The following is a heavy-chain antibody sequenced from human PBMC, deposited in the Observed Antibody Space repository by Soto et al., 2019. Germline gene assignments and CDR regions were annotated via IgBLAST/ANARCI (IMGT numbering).Heavy chain of an antibody. V-gene: IGHV4-31*03. CDR2: IYYSGGT. CDR1: GGSISSGGYY. D-gene: IGHD3-16*02. J-gene: IGHJ4*02. CDR3: ARVMITFGGVIDQFDY. Sequence: SETLSLTCTVSGGSISSGGYYWSWIRQHPGKGLEWIGYIYYSGGTYYNPSLKSRVTISVDTSKNQFSLKLSSVTAADTAVYYCARVMITFGGVIDQFDYWGQGTLVTVSS.